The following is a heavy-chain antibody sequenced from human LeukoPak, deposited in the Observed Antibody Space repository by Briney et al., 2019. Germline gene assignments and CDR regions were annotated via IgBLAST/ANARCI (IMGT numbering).Heavy chain of an antibody. Sequence: GESLRLSCAASGFTFSTYWMHWVRQAPGKGLVWVSRINPDGSTTTYADSVKGRFTISRDNAKSTLYLQMNSLRAEDTAVYYCARICSGGNCYVDSWGQGTLVTVSS. D-gene: IGHD2-21*01. V-gene: IGHV3-74*01. CDR2: INPDGSTT. J-gene: IGHJ4*02. CDR1: GFTFSTYW. CDR3: ARICSGGNCYVDS.